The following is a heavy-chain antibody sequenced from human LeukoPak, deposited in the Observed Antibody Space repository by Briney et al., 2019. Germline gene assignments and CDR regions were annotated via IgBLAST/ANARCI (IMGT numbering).Heavy chain of an antibody. J-gene: IGHJ3*01. V-gene: IGHV3-20*04. CDR3: ARRSAAKDAFDF. CDR1: GFTFDDYG. CDR2: INWNGGST. D-gene: IGHD6-25*01. Sequence: GGSLRLSCAASGFTFDDYGMSWVRQAPGKGLEWVSGINWNGGSTSYADSVKGRFTISRDNAKNTLYLQMNSLRAEDTAVYYCARRSAAKDAFDFWGQGTMVTVSS.